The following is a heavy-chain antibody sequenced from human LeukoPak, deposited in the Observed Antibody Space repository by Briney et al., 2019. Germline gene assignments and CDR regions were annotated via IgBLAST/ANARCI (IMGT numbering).Heavy chain of an antibody. V-gene: IGHV3-30-3*01. CDR1: GFTFSTLS. CDR2: ISYDGGNT. Sequence: PGGSLRLSCSTSGFTFSTLSMHWVRQAPGKGLEWVAEISYDGGNTYYADSVKGRFTISRDNSKNTLYLQMNSLRAEDTAVYYCAKEGTGIHFDYWGQGTLVTVSS. J-gene: IGHJ4*02. CDR3: AKEGTGIHFDY. D-gene: IGHD1-1*01.